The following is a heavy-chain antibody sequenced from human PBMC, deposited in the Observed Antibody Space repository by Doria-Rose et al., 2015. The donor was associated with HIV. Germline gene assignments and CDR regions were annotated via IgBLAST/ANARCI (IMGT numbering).Heavy chain of an antibody. J-gene: IGHJ6*02. CDR1: GGSFSGYY. V-gene: IGHV4-34*01. CDR3: ARGLLRGGWNDVDYYYGMDV. D-gene: IGHD1-1*01. CDR2: INHSGST. Sequence: QVQLQQWGAGLVKPSETLSLTCAVFGGSFSGYYWSWIRQTPGKGLEWIGEINHSGSTNYITYLKSRVTISLDTSKNLFSLKLSSVTAADTAVYYCARGLLRGGWNDVDYYYGMDVWGQGTTVTVSS.